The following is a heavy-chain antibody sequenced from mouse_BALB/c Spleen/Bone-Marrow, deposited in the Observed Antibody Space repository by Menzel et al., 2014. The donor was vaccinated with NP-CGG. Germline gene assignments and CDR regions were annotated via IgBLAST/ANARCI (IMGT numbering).Heavy chain of an antibody. CDR1: GYTFTSYY. Sequence: QVQLKQSGAELVKPGASVKLSCKASGYTFTSYYMYWVKQRPGQGLEWIGEINPSNGGTNFNEKFKSKATLTVDKSSSTAYMQLSSLTSVDSAVYYCTREGDSPFAYWGQGTLVTVSA. CDR2: INPSNGGT. D-gene: IGHD2-13*01. J-gene: IGHJ3*01. CDR3: TREGDSPFAY. V-gene: IGHV1S81*02.